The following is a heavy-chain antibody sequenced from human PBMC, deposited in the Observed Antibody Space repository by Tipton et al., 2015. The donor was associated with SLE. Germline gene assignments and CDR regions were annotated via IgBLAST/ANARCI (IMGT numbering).Heavy chain of an antibody. CDR2: IYYSGTT. V-gene: IGHV4-39*07. J-gene: IGHJ4*02. Sequence: TLSLTCTVSRGSISIRLYYWGWVRQSPGKGLEWIGTIYYSGTTYYNPSLVDRVSISLDTSKNQFSLKLNSVTAADTAVYYCARVRCGVVIAEDYYFASWGQGTLVTVSS. CDR3: ARVRCGVVIAEDYYFAS. D-gene: IGHD2-21*01. CDR1: RGSISIRLYY.